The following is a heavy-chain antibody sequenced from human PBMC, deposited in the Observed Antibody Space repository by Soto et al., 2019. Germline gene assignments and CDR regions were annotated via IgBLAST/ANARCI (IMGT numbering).Heavy chain of an antibody. CDR1: GGSISSGGYY. V-gene: IGHV4-31*03. CDR3: ARDSFSSGYYLMGSGIDY. CDR2: IYYSGST. J-gene: IGHJ4*02. Sequence: SETLSLTCTVSGGSISSGGYYWSWIRQHPGKGLEWIGYIYYSGSTYYNPSLKSRVTISVDTSKNQFSLKLSSVTAADTAVYYCARDSFSSGYYLMGSGIDYWGQGTLVTVSS. D-gene: IGHD3-22*01.